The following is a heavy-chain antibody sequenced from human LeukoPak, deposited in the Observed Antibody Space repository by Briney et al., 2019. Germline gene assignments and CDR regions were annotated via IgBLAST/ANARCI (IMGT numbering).Heavy chain of an antibody. CDR3: ARDGYSGSYYAFDI. J-gene: IGHJ3*02. D-gene: IGHD1-26*01. CDR2: IYYSGST. CDR1: GSSISSYY. Sequence: SETLSLTCTVSGSSISSYYWSWIRQPPGKGLEWIGYIYYSGSTNYNPSLKSRVTISVDTSKNQFSLKLSSVTAADTAVYYCARDGYSGSYYAFDIWGQGTMVTVSS. V-gene: IGHV4-59*01.